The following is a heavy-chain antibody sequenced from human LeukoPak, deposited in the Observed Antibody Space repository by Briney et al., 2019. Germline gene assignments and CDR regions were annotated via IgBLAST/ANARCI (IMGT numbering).Heavy chain of an antibody. D-gene: IGHD5-24*01. J-gene: IGHJ6*03. CDR3: ARVILKMATKEYYMDV. CDR1: GFTFSDYY. V-gene: IGHV3-11*01. Sequence: GGSLRLSCAASGFTFSDYYMSWIRQAPGKGLEWVSYISSSGSTIYYADSVKGRFTISRDNAKNSLYLQMNSLRAEDTAVYYCARVILKMATKEYYMDVWGKGTTVTVSS. CDR2: ISSSGSTI.